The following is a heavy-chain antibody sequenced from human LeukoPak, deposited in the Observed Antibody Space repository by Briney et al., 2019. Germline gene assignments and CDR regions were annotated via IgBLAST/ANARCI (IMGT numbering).Heavy chain of an antibody. V-gene: IGHV1-2*02. J-gene: IGHJ6*02. Sequence: ASVKVSCKASGYIFTDYYIHWIRQAPGQGLEWMGWNDPNSGGTHHAPNFQGRATVTRDTSSSTVYMDLSRLRSADTAIYYCARSRTPFYYYGMHVWGLGTSVTVSS. CDR1: GYIFTDYY. CDR3: ARSRTPFYYYGMHV. CDR2: NDPNSGGT. D-gene: IGHD1-1*01.